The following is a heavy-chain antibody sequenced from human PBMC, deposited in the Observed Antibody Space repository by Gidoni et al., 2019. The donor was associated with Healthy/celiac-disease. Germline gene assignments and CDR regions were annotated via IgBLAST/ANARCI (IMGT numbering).Heavy chain of an antibody. CDR3: ARDTTCTNGVCQNDGDAFDI. V-gene: IGHV3-33*01. Sequence: QVQLVESGGGVVQPGRSLRLSCAASGFTFSSYGMHWVRQAPGKGLEWVAVIWYDGSNKYYADSVKGRFTISRDNSKNTLYLQMNSLRAEDTAVYYCARDTTCTNGVCQNDGDAFDIWGQGTMVTVSS. D-gene: IGHD2-8*01. J-gene: IGHJ3*02. CDR1: GFTFSSYG. CDR2: IWYDGSNK.